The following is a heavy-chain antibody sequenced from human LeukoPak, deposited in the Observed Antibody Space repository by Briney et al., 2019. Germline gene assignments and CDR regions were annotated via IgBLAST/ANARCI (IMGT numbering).Heavy chain of an antibody. CDR2: TYYRSKWYN. CDR3: ARARLTGRNAPFDY. J-gene: IGHJ4*02. V-gene: IGHV6-1*01. Sequence: SETLSLTCAISGDSVSSNSAAWNWIRQSPSRGLERLGRTYYRSKWYNDYAVSVKSRITINPDTSKNQFSLQLNSVTPEDTAVYYCARARLTGRNAPFDYRGQGTLVTVSS. CDR1: GDSVSSNSAA. D-gene: IGHD1-20*01.